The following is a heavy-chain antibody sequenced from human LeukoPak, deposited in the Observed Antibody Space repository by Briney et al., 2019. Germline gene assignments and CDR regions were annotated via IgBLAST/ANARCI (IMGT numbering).Heavy chain of an antibody. CDR3: AMEGYCSGGDCYTYFDY. V-gene: IGHV3-23*01. CDR2: ISGSGGST. D-gene: IGHD2-15*01. CDR1: GFTFSSYA. Sequence: GGSLRLSCAASGFTFSSYAMSWVRRAPGKGLEWVSGISGSGGSTYYADSVKGRFTISRDNSKNMLYLQMNSLRAEDTAVYYCAMEGYCSGGDCYTYFDYWGQGSLVTVSS. J-gene: IGHJ4*02.